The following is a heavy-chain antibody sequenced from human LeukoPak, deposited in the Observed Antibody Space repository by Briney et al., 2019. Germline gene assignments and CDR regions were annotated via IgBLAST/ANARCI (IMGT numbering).Heavy chain of an antibody. CDR3: ARDAGATGGWFDP. V-gene: IGHV1-2*02. J-gene: IGHJ5*02. CDR1: RYTLTDYY. D-gene: IGHD1-26*01. CDR2: INPNTDGT. Sequence: ASVKVSCKASRYTLTDYYIHWVRQAPGHGLEWMGWINPNTDGTNYAQKFQGRVTMTRDTSINTAYMELIGLNSDDTAVYYCARDAGATGGWFDPWGQGTLVAVSS.